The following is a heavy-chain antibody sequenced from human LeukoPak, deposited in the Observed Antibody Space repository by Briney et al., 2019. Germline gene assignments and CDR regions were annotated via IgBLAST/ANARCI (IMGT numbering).Heavy chain of an antibody. CDR3: ARDWDDDYGGSSVD. D-gene: IGHD4-23*01. V-gene: IGHV4-59*01. J-gene: IGHJ4*02. CDR1: GGSISSYY. Sequence: MPPETLSLTCTVSGGSISSYYWSWIRQPPGKGLEWIGYIYYTGSTNYNPSLKSRVAISIDTSKNQFSLKLSSVTAADTAVYYCARDWDDDYGGSSVDWGQGTLVTVSS. CDR2: IYYTGST.